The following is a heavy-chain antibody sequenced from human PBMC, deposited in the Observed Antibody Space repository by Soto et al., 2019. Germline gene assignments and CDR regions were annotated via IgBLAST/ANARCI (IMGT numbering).Heavy chain of an antibody. CDR2: IYYSGST. D-gene: IGHD1-26*01. CDR1: GGSISSGDYY. V-gene: IGHV4-30-4*01. CDR3: ARDRKSGSYYYYYYYGMDV. J-gene: IGHJ6*02. Sequence: TLSLTCTVSGGSISSGDYYWSWIRQPPGKGLEWIGYIYYSGSTYYNPSLKSRVTISVDTSKNQFSLKLSSVTAADTAVYYCARDRKSGSYYYYYYYGMDVWGQGTTVTVSS.